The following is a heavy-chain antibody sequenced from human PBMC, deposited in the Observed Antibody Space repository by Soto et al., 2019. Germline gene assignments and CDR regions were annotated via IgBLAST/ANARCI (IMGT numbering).Heavy chain of an antibody. CDR1: GYTFTSYY. D-gene: IGHD3-3*01. V-gene: IGHV1-46*01. CDR2: INPSGGST. J-gene: IGHJ5*02. Sequence: GASVKVSCKASGYTFTSYYMHWVRQAPGQGLEWMGIINPSGGSTSYAQKFQGRVTMTRDTSTSTVYMELSSLRSEDTAVYYCARGSNYDFWSGNSGVDWFDPWGQGTLVTVSS. CDR3: ARGSNYDFWSGNSGVDWFDP.